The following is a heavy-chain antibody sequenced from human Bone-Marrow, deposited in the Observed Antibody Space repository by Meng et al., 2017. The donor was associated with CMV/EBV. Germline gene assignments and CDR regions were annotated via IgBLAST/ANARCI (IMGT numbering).Heavy chain of an antibody. CDR2: IDSEGTST. CDR3: ATGVEEFLGWEMGY. D-gene: IGHD1-26*01. CDR1: GFTFRRNW. J-gene: IGHJ4*02. V-gene: IGHV3-74*01. Sequence: EVYLVESGGVLVQSGGSLRLSCAASGFTFRRNWMHWVRQAPGKGLEWGSRIDSEGTSTSYADSVKGRFTVSRDNAENTLYLQMNSLKVEDTGVYFCATGVEEFLGWEMGYWGQGILVTVFS.